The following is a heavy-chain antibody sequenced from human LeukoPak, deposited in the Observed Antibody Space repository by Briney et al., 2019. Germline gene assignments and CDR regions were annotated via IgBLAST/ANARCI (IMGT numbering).Heavy chain of an antibody. D-gene: IGHD3-10*01. CDR1: GFTFRNYV. V-gene: IGHV3-30-3*01. J-gene: IGHJ4*02. CDR2: TSSDLNVK. CDR3: AREGYYGSGSPPSLYFDY. Sequence: GGSLRLSCAASGFTFRNYVIHWVRQAPGKGLEWVAVTSSDLNVKLYADSVKGRFTISRDNSRSTLYLQMNSLRPEDTAIYYCAREGYYGSGSPPSLYFDYWGQGTPVTVSS.